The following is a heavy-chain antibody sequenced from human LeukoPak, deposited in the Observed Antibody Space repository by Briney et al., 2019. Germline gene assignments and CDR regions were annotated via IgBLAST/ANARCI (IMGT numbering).Heavy chain of an antibody. V-gene: IGHV5-10-1*01. CDR3: ARHYSACDWRIDY. D-gene: IGHD5-12*01. CDR1: GYNFASYW. Sequence: GESLRISCKGSGYNFASYWITWVRQMPGKGLEWMGKIDPSDSYTKYSPSFQGHVTISADKSISTAYLQWSSLKASDTAMYYCARHYSACDWRIDYWGQGTLVTVSS. CDR2: IDPSDSYT. J-gene: IGHJ4*02.